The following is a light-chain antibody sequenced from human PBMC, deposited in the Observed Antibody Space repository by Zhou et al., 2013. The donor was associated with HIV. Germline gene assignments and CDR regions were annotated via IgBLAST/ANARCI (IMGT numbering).Light chain of an antibody. CDR3: QQYDTYSLT. Sequence: DIQMTQSPSSLSASVGDRVTITCRASQPISNFLNWYQQKAGRPPQLLISVASNLQTGVPSRFSGSGSGTDFALTISSLQPDDFATYYCQQYDTYSLTFGGGTERRDQT. CDR2: VAS. CDR1: QPISNF. V-gene: IGKV1-39*01. J-gene: IGKJ4*01.